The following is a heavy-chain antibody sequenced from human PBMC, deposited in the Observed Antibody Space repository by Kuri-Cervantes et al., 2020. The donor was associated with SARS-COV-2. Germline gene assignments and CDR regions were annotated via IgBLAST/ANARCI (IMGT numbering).Heavy chain of an antibody. V-gene: IGHV3-30-3*01. CDR3: ARAGTSGSYLGY. CDR1: GFTFSSYA. J-gene: IGHJ4*02. Sequence: GESLKISCAASGFTFSSYAMHWVRQAPGKGLEWVAVISYDGSNKYYADSVKGRFTISRDNAKNSLYLQMNSLRVEDTAFYYCARAGTSGSYLGYWGQGTLVTVSS. CDR2: ISYDGSNK. D-gene: IGHD1-26*01.